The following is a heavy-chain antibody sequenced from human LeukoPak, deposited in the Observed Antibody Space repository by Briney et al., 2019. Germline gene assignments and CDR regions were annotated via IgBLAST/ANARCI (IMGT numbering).Heavy chain of an antibody. Sequence: GGSLRLSCAASGFTFSSYWMHWVRQAPGKGLMWVSRINSDGYSISYADSVKGRFTISRDNAKKTLYLQMNSLRVEDTAVYYCARGXALAGTDYWGQGTQVTVSS. V-gene: IGHV3-74*01. CDR1: GFTFSSYW. D-gene: IGHD6-19*01. J-gene: IGHJ4*02. CDR3: ARGXALAGTDY. CDR2: INSDGYSI.